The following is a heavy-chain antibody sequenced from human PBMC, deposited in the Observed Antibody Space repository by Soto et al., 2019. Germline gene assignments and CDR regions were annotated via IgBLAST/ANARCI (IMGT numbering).Heavy chain of an antibody. V-gene: IGHV3-21*01. CDR2: ISSSSSYI. CDR3: ARERGGATYYYGMDV. D-gene: IGHD2-15*01. Sequence: TGGSLRLSCAASGFTFSSYSMNWVRQAPGKGLEWVSSISSSSSYIYYADSVKGRFTISRDNAKNSLYLQMNSLRAEDTAVYYCARERGGATYYYGMDVWGQGTTVTVSS. J-gene: IGHJ6*02. CDR1: GFTFSSYS.